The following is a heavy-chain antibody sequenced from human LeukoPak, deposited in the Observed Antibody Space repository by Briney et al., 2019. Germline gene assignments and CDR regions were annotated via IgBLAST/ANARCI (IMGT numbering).Heavy chain of an antibody. D-gene: IGHD3-22*01. CDR3: AKSGRYYYDSSAYPGLDY. V-gene: IGHV3-43D*03. J-gene: IGHJ4*02. Sequence: GGSLRLSCAASGFTFDDYAMHWVRQGPGKGLEWVSLISWDGGNTYYADSVKGRFTISRDNIKNSLYLQMNSLRAEDTAFYYCAKSGRYYYDSSAYPGLDYWGRGTLVTVSS. CDR1: GFTFDDYA. CDR2: ISWDGGNT.